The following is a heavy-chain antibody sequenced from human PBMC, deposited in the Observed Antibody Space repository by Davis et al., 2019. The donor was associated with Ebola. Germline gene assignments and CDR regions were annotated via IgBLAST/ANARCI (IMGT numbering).Heavy chain of an antibody. CDR1: GGSTNNCV. J-gene: IGHJ6*02. D-gene: IGHD3-10*01. V-gene: IGHV1-69*10. CDR2: IIPMFGMV. Sequence: SVKVSCKASGGSTNNCVITWVRQAPGQGLEWVGGIIPMFGMVTYAQKFQGRVTMTRNTSISTAYMELSSLRSEDTAVYYCARVARITMVQGVTCYYYYYGMDVWGQGTTVTVSS. CDR3: ARVARITMVQGVTCYYYYYGMDV.